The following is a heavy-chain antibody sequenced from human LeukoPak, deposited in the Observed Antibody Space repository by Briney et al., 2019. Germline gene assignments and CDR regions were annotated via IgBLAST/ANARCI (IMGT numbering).Heavy chain of an antibody. CDR3: ARHLVSPWIHDYYCFYYMDV. Sequence: GESLKISCKGSGYSFTSYWIGGVRQLPGKVLEWMGIIYPGDSDTRYNPSFQGQVNISPDKSISTAYLQWSSLKASDPAMYYWARHLVSPWIHDYYCFYYMDVWGKGTTVTVSS. CDR2: IYPGDSDT. V-gene: IGHV5-51*01. D-gene: IGHD5-18*01. CDR1: GYSFTSYW. J-gene: IGHJ6*03.